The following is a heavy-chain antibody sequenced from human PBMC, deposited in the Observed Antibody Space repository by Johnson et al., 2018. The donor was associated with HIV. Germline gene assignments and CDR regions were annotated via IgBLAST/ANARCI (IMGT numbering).Heavy chain of an antibody. V-gene: IGHV3-30-3*01. D-gene: IGHD3-22*01. CDR3: AKADYYDSSGYPHGAFDI. CDR2: ISYDGSNK. J-gene: IGHJ3*02. CDR1: GFTFRTYA. Sequence: VQLVESGGGVVQPGRSLRLSCAASGFTFRTYAMHWVRQAPGKGLEWVAVISYDGSNKYYADSVKGRFTISRDNSKNTLYLQMNSLRAEDTAVYYCAKADYYDSSGYPHGAFDIWGQGTMVTVSS.